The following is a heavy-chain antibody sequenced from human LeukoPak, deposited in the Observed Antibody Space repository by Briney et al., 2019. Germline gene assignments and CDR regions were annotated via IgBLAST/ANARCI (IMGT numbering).Heavy chain of an antibody. CDR3: ARDGEAVAGTRLPSYWYFDL. Sequence: GASVKVSCKASEYTFAGYYMYWVRQAPGQGLEWMGWINPNSGGTNYAQKFQGRVTITRDTSISTAYMELSRPRSDDTAVYYCARDGEAVAGTRLPSYWYFDLWGRGTLVTVSS. J-gene: IGHJ2*01. CDR1: EYTFAGYY. D-gene: IGHD6-19*01. V-gene: IGHV1-2*02. CDR2: INPNSGGT.